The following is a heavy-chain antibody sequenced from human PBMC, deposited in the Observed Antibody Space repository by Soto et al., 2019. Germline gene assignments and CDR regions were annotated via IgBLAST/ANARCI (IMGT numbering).Heavy chain of an antibody. CDR3: VRDQGIAARGVYYYYMDV. CDR1: GFTVSSNY. CDR2: IYSGGST. Sequence: GGSLRLSCAASGFTVSSNYMSWVRQAPGKGLEWVSVIYSGGSTYYADSVKGRFTISRHNSKNTLYLQMNSLRAEDTAVYYCVRDQGIAARGVYYYYMDVWGKGTTVTVSS. J-gene: IGHJ6*03. V-gene: IGHV3-53*04. D-gene: IGHD6-6*01.